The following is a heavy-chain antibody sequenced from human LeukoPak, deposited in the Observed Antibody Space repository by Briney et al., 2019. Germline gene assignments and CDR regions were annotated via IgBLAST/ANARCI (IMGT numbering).Heavy chain of an antibody. CDR1: GYTFTGYY. CDR3: ARLYGGNSGVDY. Sequence: ASVKVSCKASGYTFTGYYMHWVRQAPGQGLEWMGWINPNSGGTNYTQKFQGRVTMTRDTSISTAYMELSRLRPDDTAVYYCARLYGGNSGVDYWGQGTLVTVSS. CDR2: INPNSGGT. D-gene: IGHD4-23*01. V-gene: IGHV1-2*02. J-gene: IGHJ4*02.